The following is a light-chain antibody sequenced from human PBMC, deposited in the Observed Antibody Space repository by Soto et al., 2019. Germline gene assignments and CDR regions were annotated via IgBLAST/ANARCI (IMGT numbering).Light chain of an antibody. Sequence: DIQMTQSPSALSASVGDRVTITCRASQSISRWLAWYQQKPGKAPKLLIYKASSLQGGVPSRFSGGGSGTEFTLTISGLQPDDVATYYCHQYSGLYTFGQGTKLEI. CDR3: HQYSGLYT. CDR1: QSISRW. CDR2: KAS. J-gene: IGKJ2*01. V-gene: IGKV1-5*03.